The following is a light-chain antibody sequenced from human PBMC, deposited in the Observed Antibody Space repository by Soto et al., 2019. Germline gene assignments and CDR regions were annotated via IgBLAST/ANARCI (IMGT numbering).Light chain of an antibody. Sequence: DIQLTQSPSFLSASVGDRVTITCRASQGISSYLAWYQQKPGKAPKLLIYAASTLQSGVPSRFSGSGSGTEFTLTISSLQPEDFATYYCQQLNSYRWTFGQGTKVEI. V-gene: IGKV1-9*01. CDR2: AAS. CDR1: QGISSY. J-gene: IGKJ1*01. CDR3: QQLNSYRWT.